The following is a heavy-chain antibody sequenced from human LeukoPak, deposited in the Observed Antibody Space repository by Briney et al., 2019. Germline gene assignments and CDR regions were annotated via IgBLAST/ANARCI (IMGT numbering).Heavy chain of an antibody. CDR2: IHHSGSI. CDR3: ARGSSSSWYGWVSNWFDP. Sequence: PSETLSLTCAVSGVSISSNLWWTWVRQPPGKGLEWIAEIHHSGSINYNPSLKSRVTISVDTSKNQFSLKLSSVTAADTAVYYCARGSSSSWYGWVSNWFDPWGQGTLVTVSS. D-gene: IGHD6-13*01. V-gene: IGHV4-4*02. J-gene: IGHJ5*02. CDR1: GVSISSNLW.